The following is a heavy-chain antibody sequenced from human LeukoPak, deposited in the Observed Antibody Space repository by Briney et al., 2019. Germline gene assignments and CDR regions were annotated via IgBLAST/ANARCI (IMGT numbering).Heavy chain of an antibody. CDR2: IIPIFRTT. D-gene: IGHD1-26*01. J-gene: IGHJ5*01. CDR3: AKDDGSATMGFDS. Sequence: SVKVSCKASGGTFSNYAFSWVRQAPGQGLEWMGGIIPIFRTTNYAEQFQGGVTITTDESTNTAYLDLSSLRSEDTAVYYCAKDDGSATMGFDSWGQGTLVSVSS. V-gene: IGHV1-69*05. CDR1: GGTFSNYA.